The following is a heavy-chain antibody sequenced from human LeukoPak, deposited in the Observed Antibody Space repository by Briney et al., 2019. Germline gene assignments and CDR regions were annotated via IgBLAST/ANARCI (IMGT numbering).Heavy chain of an antibody. V-gene: IGHV1-69*13. CDR3: ARPPASIAARSKQYYFDY. D-gene: IGHD6-6*01. CDR2: IIAILVTA. CDR1: GCTFSSYA. J-gene: IGHJ4*02. Sequence: SVKVSYLASGCTFSSYAISWVRQAPGEGLEGMGGIIAILVTANYEQKFQGRVTITADESTSTAYMELSSLRSEDTAVYYCARPPASIAARSKQYYFDYWGQGTLVTVSS.